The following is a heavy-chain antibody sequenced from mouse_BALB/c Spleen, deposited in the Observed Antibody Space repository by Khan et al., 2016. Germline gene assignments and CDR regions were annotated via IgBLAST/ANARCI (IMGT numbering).Heavy chain of an antibody. CDR1: GFTLSDAW. CDR3: IAYDSDAMGH. D-gene: IGHD2-4*01. Sequence: EVKLEEPGGGLVQPGGSMKLSCAASGFTLSDAWMDWVRQSPEKGLEWVAEIRSEANNHAIYYAASVKGRFTISRDDSKSSVYLQMNSLRAEDTGIYYCIAYDSDAMGHSGQRTSVTVSS. V-gene: IGHV6-6*01. J-gene: IGHJ4*01. CDR2: IRSEANNHAI.